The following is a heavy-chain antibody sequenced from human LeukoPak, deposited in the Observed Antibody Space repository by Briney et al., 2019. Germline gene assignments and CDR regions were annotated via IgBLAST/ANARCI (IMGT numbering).Heavy chain of an antibody. CDR3: ARHSDVIGAI. D-gene: IGHD3-10*01. CDR2: IYPRDSDT. J-gene: IGHJ4*02. Sequence: GESLKISCEASGYTFTHQWIGWVRQMAGRGLEWVGIIYPRDSDTRYSPSFQGHVTISADTSINTAYLEWSSLEASDTAMYYCARHSDVIGAIWGQGTLVTVSP. V-gene: IGHV5-51*01. CDR1: GYTFTHQW.